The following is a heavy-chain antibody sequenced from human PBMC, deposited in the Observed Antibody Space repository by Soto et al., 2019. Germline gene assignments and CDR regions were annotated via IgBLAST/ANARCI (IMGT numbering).Heavy chain of an antibody. J-gene: IGHJ5*02. CDR3: TTGPQYYYDSSGYLS. CDR1: CFTFSNAW. V-gene: IGHV3-15*07. Sequence: GGSLRLSCAASCFTFSNAWMNWVRQAPGKGLEWVGRIKSKADGGTTDYAAPVKGRFTISRDDSKNTLYLQMNSLKTEDTAVYYCTTGPQYYYDSSGYLSWGQGTLVTVSS. D-gene: IGHD3-22*01. CDR2: IKSKADGGTT.